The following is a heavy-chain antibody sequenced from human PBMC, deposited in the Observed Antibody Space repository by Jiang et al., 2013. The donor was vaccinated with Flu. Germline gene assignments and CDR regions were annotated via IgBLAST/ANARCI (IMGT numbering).Heavy chain of an antibody. CDR3: ARRIWFGESGYYYGMDV. J-gene: IGHJ6*02. CDR1: IQLYQLL. CDR2: DPSDSYT. D-gene: IGHD3-10*01. V-gene: IGHV5-10-1*01. Sequence: AEVKKPGESLRISCKGFWIQLYQLLDQLGAPDARERPGVDGEIDPSDSYTNYSPSFQGHVTISADKSISTAYLQWSSLKASDTAMYYCARRIWFGESGYYYGMDVWGQGTTVTVSS.